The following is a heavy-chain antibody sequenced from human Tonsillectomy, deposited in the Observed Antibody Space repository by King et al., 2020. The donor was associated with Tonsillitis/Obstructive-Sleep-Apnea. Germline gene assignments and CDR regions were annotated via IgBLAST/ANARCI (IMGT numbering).Heavy chain of an antibody. CDR3: ARDGGIAAAGTDYYSMDV. V-gene: IGHV1-46*01. Sequence: QLVQSGAEVKTPGASVKVSCKASGYTFTSYYMHWVRQAPGQGLEWMGIINPGGGSTSYAQTFQGRVTMTRDTSTSTVYMQLSSLGSEDTAVYYCARDGGIAAAGTDYYSMDVWGKGTTVTVSS. CDR1: GYTFTSYY. J-gene: IGHJ6*03. CDR2: INPGGGST. D-gene: IGHD6-13*01.